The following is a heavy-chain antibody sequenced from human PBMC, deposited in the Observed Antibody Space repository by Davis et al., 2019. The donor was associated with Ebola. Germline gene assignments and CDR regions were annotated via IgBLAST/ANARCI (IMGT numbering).Heavy chain of an antibody. CDR1: GYRFTSHW. D-gene: IGHD2-2*01. V-gene: IGHV5-51*01. Sequence: GESLKISCKGSGYRFTSHWIGWVRQMPGKGLEWMGIIYPADSDTRYSPSFQGQVIISADKSINTVYLQWPSLKASDSAIYYCARHVRDPNCSGTTCLSADYYLDYWGRGALVTISS. CDR3: ARHVRDPNCSGTTCLSADYYLDY. CDR2: IYPADSDT. J-gene: IGHJ4*02.